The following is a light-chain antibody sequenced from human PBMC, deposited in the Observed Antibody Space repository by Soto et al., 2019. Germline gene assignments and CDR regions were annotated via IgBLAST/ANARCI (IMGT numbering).Light chain of an antibody. CDR3: QQYGSSGT. Sequence: EIVLPQYPGTLSLAPGERAPLSCRASQSVSNNYLAWYQQKPGQAPRLLIYGASNRATGIPDRFSGSGSGTDFTLTISRLEPEDFAVYYCQQYGSSGTSGQGTKVDIK. J-gene: IGKJ1*01. CDR1: QSVSNNY. CDR2: GAS. V-gene: IGKV3-20*01.